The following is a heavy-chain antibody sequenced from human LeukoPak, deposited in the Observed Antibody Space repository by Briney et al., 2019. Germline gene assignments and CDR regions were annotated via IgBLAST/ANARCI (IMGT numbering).Heavy chain of an antibody. J-gene: IGHJ4*02. D-gene: IGHD3-10*01. CDR3: ARSTVTMVDY. CDR2: IYSGGYT. V-gene: IGHV3-53*01. CDR1: GLTVSSNY. Sequence: GGSLRLSCAASGLTVSSNYMSWVRQAPGKGLEWVSVIYSGGYTYYADSVKSRFTISRDNSKNTLFLQMNSLRAGDTAVYYCARSTVTMVDYWGQGTLVTVSS.